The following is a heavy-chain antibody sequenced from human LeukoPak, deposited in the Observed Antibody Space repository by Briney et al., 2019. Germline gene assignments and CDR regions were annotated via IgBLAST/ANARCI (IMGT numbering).Heavy chain of an antibody. J-gene: IGHJ4*02. D-gene: IGHD3-22*01. CDR2: ISSSSSYI. Sequence: PGGSLRLSCAASGFTFSSYSMNWVRQAPGKGLEWVSSISSSSSYIYYADSVKGRFTISRDNAKNSLYLQMNSLRAEDTAVYYCARAREIVVATSFPYWGQGTLVTVSS. V-gene: IGHV3-21*01. CDR1: GFTFSSYS. CDR3: ARAREIVVATSFPY.